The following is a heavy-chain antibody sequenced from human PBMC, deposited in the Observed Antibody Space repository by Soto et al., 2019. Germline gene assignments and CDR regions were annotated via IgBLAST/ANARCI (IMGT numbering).Heavy chain of an antibody. CDR3: ARDGSRYYYYYGMDV. J-gene: IGHJ6*02. V-gene: IGHV4-34*01. Sequence: SETLSLTCAVYGGSFSGYYWSWIRQPPGKGLEWIGEINHSGSTNYNPSLKSRVTISVDTSKNQFSLKLSSVTAADTAVYYCARDGSRYYYYYGMDVWAQGTTVT. CDR1: GGSFSGYY. D-gene: IGHD3-10*01. CDR2: INHSGST.